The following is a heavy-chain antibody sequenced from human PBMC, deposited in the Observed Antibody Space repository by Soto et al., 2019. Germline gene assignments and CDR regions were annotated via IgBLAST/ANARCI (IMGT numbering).Heavy chain of an antibody. D-gene: IGHD1-7*01. Sequence: GGSLRLSCAASGFTFSSYSMNWVRQAPGKGLEWVSSISSSSSYIYYADSVKGRFTISRDNAKNSLYLQMNSLRAEDTAVYYCARDLVGITGTQLDYWGQGTLVTVSS. J-gene: IGHJ4*02. CDR2: ISSSSSYI. CDR3: ARDLVGITGTQLDY. V-gene: IGHV3-21*01. CDR1: GFTFSSYS.